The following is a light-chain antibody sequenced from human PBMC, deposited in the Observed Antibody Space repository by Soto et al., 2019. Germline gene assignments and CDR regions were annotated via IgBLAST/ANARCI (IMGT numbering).Light chain of an antibody. Sequence: SYELTQPPSVSVSPGQTASITCSGDKLGDKYACWYQQKPGQSPVLVIYQDSKRPSGIPERFSGSNSGNTATLTISGTQAMDEADYYCQAWDSSTAVFGGGTQLPSS. CDR2: QDS. CDR3: QAWDSSTAV. V-gene: IGLV3-1*01. CDR1: KLGDKY. J-gene: IGLJ7*01.